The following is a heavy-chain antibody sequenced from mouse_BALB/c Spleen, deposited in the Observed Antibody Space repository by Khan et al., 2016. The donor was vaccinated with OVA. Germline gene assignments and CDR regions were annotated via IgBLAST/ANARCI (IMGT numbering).Heavy chain of an antibody. Sequence: EVMLVESGGDSVKPGGSLKLSCAVSGFTFSTYAMSWVRQTPEKRLEWVASISSGGSTYYPDSVKGRFTISRDNARHLVSLQMHRLRSEDMAKYYCAREAYRYDEYYFDYWGQGTTLTVSS. CDR2: ISSGGST. CDR3: AREAYRYDEYYFDY. V-gene: IGHV5-6-5*01. D-gene: IGHD2-14*01. J-gene: IGHJ2*01. CDR1: GFTFSTYA.